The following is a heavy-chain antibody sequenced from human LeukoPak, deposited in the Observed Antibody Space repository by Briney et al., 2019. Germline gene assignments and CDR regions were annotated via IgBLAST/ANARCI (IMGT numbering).Heavy chain of an antibody. D-gene: IGHD1-26*01. CDR2: IYYSGST. J-gene: IGHJ4*02. CDR1: GGSISSGDYY. CDR3: ARPVGATGYYFDY. Sequence: SETLSLTCTVSGGSISSGDYYWSWIRQPPGKGLEWIGSIYYSGSTYYNPSLKSRVTISVDTSKNQFSLKLSSVTAADTAVYYCARPVGATGYYFDYWGQGTLVTVSS. V-gene: IGHV4-39*01.